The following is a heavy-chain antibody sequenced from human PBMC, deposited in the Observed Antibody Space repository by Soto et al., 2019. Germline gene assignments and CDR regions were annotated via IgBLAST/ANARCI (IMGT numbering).Heavy chain of an antibody. CDR3: ARQAIFGVVTAIDY. CDR1: GFTFSSYA. V-gene: IGHV3-23*01. CDR2: ISGSGGST. Sequence: GGSLRLSCAASGFTFSSYAMSWVRQAPGKGLEWVSAISGSGGSTYYADSVKGRFTISRDNSKNTLYLQMNSLRAEDTAVYYCARQAIFGVVTAIDYWGQGTLVTVSS. J-gene: IGHJ4*02. D-gene: IGHD3-3*02.